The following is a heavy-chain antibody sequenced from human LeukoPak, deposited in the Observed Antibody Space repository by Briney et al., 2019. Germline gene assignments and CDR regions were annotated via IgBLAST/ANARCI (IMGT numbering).Heavy chain of an antibody. V-gene: IGHV2-70*11. CDR1: GFSLNTSGMC. CDR3: ARSTLTFYDASGISSYYYYMDV. J-gene: IGHJ6*03. D-gene: IGHD3-10*01. Sequence: SGPTLVNPTQTLTLTCTFSGFSLNTSGMCVSWIRQPPGKALEWLARIDWDDDKYYSTSLKTRLTISKDTSKNQVVLTMTNMDPVDTATYYCARSTLTFYDASGISSYYYYMDVWGKGTTVTISS. CDR2: IDWDDDK.